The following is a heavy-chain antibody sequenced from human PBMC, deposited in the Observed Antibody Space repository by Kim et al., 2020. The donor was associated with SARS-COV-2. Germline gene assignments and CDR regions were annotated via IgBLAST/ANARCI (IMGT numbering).Heavy chain of an antibody. V-gene: IGHV4-61*01. CDR3: ARITGNHDRWFDP. Sequence: SETLSLTCTVSGGSVSSGSYYWNWIRQPPGKGLEWIGYMYYSGSTNYNPSLKSRVTISVDTSKNQFSLKLSSVTAVDTAVYYCARITGNHDRWFDPWGQGTLVTVSS. CDR2: MYYSGST. J-gene: IGHJ5*02. CDR1: GGSVSSGSYY. D-gene: IGHD7-27*01.